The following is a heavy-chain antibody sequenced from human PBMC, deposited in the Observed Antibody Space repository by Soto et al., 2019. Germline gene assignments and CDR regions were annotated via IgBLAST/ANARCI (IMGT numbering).Heavy chain of an antibody. CDR2: INPNSGGT. Sequence: GASVEVSCKASGYTFTGYYMHWVRQDPGQGLEWMGWINPNSGGTNYAQKFQGRVTMTRDTSISTAYMELSRLRSAEPAVYYCARDSQGVADAPHYWGQGTLVTVSS. J-gene: IGHJ4*02. D-gene: IGHD6-19*01. CDR1: GYTFTGYY. V-gene: IGHV1-2*02. CDR3: ARDSQGVADAPHY.